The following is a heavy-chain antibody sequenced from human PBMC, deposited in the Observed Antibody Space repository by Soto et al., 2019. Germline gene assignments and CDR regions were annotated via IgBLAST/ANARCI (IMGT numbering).Heavy chain of an antibody. CDR2: ISSGSSDT. CDR1: GFTFSRVS. CDR3: TTDLVRIAVVVGSTGYFNP. Sequence: PGESLKISCEASGFTFSRVSMNWVRQVPGKGLEWVASISSGSSDTWYADSVKGRFIISRDNAQNSLFLQMNTLRPEDTAVYYCTTDLVRIAVVVGSTGYFNPWAQVTPVTVSS. J-gene: IGHJ5*02. D-gene: IGHD2-15*01. V-gene: IGHV3-21*03.